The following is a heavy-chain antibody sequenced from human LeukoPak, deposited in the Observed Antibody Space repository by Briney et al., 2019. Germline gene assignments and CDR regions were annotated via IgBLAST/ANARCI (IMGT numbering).Heavy chain of an antibody. CDR2: IKEDGSEK. Sequence: HPGGSLRLSCAASGFTFSSYWMTWARQAPGKGLEWVANIKEDGSEKNYVDSVKGRFTISRDNAKNSLFLQTNSLRAEDTAVYYCTAGAAPGIWGQGTMVTVSS. CDR1: GFTFSSYW. CDR3: TAGAAPGI. J-gene: IGHJ3*02. D-gene: IGHD1-26*01. V-gene: IGHV3-7*01.